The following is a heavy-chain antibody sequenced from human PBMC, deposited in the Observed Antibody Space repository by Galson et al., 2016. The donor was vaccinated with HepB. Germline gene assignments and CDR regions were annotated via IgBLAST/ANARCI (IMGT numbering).Heavy chain of an antibody. CDR2: ISSRSSYI. CDR1: GFTFTTYS. Sequence: SLRLSCAVSGFTFTTYSMSWVRQVPGKGLEWVSSISSRSSYIYYADSVKGRFTISRDNARNSLYLEINSLRAEDTALYYCARLGVGAMPTNFERDYYYGMGFWGQGTTVTVSS. D-gene: IGHD5-24*01. V-gene: IGHV3-21*06. CDR3: ARLGVGAMPTNFERDYYYGMGF. J-gene: IGHJ6*02.